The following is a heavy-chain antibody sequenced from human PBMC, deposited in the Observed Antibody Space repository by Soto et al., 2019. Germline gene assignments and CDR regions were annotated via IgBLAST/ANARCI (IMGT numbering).Heavy chain of an antibody. CDR1: GFTFSSYW. CDR3: ASDLSGRADV. J-gene: IGHJ6*02. V-gene: IGHV3-74*02. Sequence: EVQLVESGGGLVRPGGSLRLSCAASGFTFSSYWMHWVRQAPGKGLVWVSRMNEDGGTTDYADSVKGRFTISRDNAKNTLELQMNSLRVEDTAVYYCASDLSGRADVWGQGTTVTVSS. D-gene: IGHD3-10*01. CDR2: MNEDGGTT.